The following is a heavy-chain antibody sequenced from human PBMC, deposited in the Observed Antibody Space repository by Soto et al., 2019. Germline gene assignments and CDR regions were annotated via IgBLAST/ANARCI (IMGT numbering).Heavy chain of an antibody. D-gene: IGHD5-18*01. CDR1: GFTFSSYS. J-gene: IGHJ4*02. V-gene: IGHV3-21*01. CDR2: ISSTSSYI. Sequence: GGSLRLSCAASGFTFSSYSMNWVRQAPGKGLEWVSSISSTSSYIYYADSVKGRFTISRDNAKNSLYLQMNSLRDEDTAVYYCAWDPGYSYGPPDYWGQGTLVTVSS. CDR3: AWDPGYSYGPPDY.